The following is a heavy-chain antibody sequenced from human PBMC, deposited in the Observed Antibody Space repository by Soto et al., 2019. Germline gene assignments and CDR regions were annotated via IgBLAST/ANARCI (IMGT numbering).Heavy chain of an antibody. CDR2: IYSGGST. Sequence: VGSRRLSCVVSGFTVSSNYMNWVRQAPGKGLEWVSVIYSGGSTYYADSVKGRFTISRDNSKNTLYLQMNSLRAEDTAVYYCARDQRRFFDYWGQGTLVTVSS. CDR1: GFTVSSNY. J-gene: IGHJ4*02. V-gene: IGHV3-53*01. CDR3: ARDQRRFFDY.